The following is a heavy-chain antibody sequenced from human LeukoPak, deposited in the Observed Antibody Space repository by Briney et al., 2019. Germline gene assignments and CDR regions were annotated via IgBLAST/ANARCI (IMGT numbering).Heavy chain of an antibody. CDR2: ISGDGDST. D-gene: IGHD6-13*01. CDR1: GFTFDDNA. J-gene: IGHJ4*02. Sequence: AGGSLRLSCAASGFTFDDNAMHCVRQAPGKGLEWVALISGDGDSTYYADSVKGRFTISRDNSRNSLSLQMNSLRREDTALYYCAKDIGGGGSSWYYFDYWGQGSLVTVSS. V-gene: IGHV3-43*02. CDR3: AKDIGGGGSSWYYFDY.